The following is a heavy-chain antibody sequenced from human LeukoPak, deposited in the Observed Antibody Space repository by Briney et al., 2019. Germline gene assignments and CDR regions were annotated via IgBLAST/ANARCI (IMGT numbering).Heavy chain of an antibody. CDR3: AKGRGYYYDSSGSYYFDY. D-gene: IGHD3-22*01. J-gene: IGHJ4*02. V-gene: IGHV3-21*04. CDR2: IDVGSYA. Sequence: PGESLRLSCAASGFSFSRYGMNWVRQAPGKGLEWVSSIDVGSYAYYADSVKGRFTISRDNAKNSLYLQMNSLRAEDTAVYYCAKGRGYYYDSSGSYYFDYWGQGTLVTVSS. CDR1: GFSFSRYG.